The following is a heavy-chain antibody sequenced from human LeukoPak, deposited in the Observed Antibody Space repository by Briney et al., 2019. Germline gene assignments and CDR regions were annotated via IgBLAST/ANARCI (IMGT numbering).Heavy chain of an antibody. CDR3: ARGGGSGSYR. CDR1: GGSFRGYY. D-gene: IGHD3-10*01. Sequence: PSETLSLTCAVYGGSFRGYYWSWIRQPPGKGLEWIGEINHSGSTNYNPSLKSRVTISVDTSKNQFSLKLSSVTAADTAVYYCARGGGSGSYRWGQGTLVTVSS. J-gene: IGHJ4*02. V-gene: IGHV4-34*01. CDR2: INHSGST.